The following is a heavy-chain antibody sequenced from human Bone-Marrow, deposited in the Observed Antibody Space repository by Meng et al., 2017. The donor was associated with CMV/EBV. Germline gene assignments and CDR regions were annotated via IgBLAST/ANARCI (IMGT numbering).Heavy chain of an antibody. V-gene: IGHV3-48*04. CDR3: ARDSRFLDAFDI. D-gene: IGHD3-3*01. CDR1: GFTFSSYS. CDR2: ISSSGSTI. J-gene: IGHJ3*02. Sequence: GESLKIYCAASGFTFSSYSMNWVRQAPGKGLEWVSYISSSGSTIYYADSVKGRFTISRDNAKNSLYLQMNSLRAEDTAVYYCARDSRFLDAFDIWGQGTMVTVSS.